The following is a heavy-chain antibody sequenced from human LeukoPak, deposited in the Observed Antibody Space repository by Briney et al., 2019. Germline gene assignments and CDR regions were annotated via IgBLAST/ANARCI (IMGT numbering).Heavy chain of an antibody. D-gene: IGHD4-17*01. J-gene: IGHJ3*02. CDR1: GYSISSSNY. CDR3: ARKATTGPTKAAFDI. Sequence: SEALSLTCAVSGYSISSSNYWAWIRQPPGKGLEWIGHIYYSGGIYYNPSLKSRVAMSVDTSKNQFSLKLSSVTAVDTAVYYCARKATTGPTKAAFDIWGQGTMVTVSS. CDR2: IYYSGGI. V-gene: IGHV4-28*05.